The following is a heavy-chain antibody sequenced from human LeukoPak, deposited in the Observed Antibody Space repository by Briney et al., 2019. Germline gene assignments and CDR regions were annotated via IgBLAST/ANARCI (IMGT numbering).Heavy chain of an antibody. CDR3: TRDSDDYVWGSYRPHYYYGVDV. CDR2: IRSKAYGGTT. D-gene: IGHD3-16*02. Sequence: GGSLRLSCTASGFTFGDYAMSWVRQAPGKGLEWVGFIRSKAYGGTTEYAASVKGRFTISRDDSKSIAYLQMNSLKTEDTAVYYCTRDSDDYVWGSYRPHYYYGVDVWGQGTTVTVSS. V-gene: IGHV3-49*04. J-gene: IGHJ6*02. CDR1: GFTFGDYA.